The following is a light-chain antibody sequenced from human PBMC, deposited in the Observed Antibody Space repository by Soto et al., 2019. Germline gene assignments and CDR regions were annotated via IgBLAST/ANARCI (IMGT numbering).Light chain of an antibody. CDR1: QSVSTN. Sequence: IVITQSPATLSLTPGERATLSCRASQSVSTNLAWYQQKPGQSPRLLIYGTSTRATGVPARFSGGGSGTEFTLTINCLQSEDIAVYFCHQYNCLPTFGQVAKVDIK. V-gene: IGKV3-15*01. CDR2: GTS. CDR3: HQYNCLPT. J-gene: IGKJ1*01.